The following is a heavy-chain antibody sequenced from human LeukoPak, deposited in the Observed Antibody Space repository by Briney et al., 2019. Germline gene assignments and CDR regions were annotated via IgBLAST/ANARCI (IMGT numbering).Heavy chain of an antibody. V-gene: IGHV5-51*03. CDR3: AGGQQLVLGTTDY. D-gene: IGHD6-13*01. J-gene: IGHJ4*02. CDR1: GYSFTSYW. CDR2: IYAGDSDT. Sequence: GESLKISCKGSGYSFTSYWIGWVRQIPGKGLEWMGIIYAGDSDTRYSPYFQGQVTISADKAISTAYLQWSSLKVSDTAMYYWAGGQQLVLGTTDYWGQGTLVTVSS.